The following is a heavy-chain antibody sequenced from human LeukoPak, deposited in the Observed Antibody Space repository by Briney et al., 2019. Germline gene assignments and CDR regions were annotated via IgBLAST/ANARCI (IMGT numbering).Heavy chain of an antibody. CDR3: AKRLIGLGEFDY. CDR2: ISGSGGST. CDR1: GFTFSSYA. Sequence: GGSLRLSCAASGFTFSSYATSWVRQAPGKGLEWVSAISGSGGSTYYADSVKGRFTISRDNSKNTLYLQMNSLRAEDTAVYYCAKRLIGLGEFDYWGQGTLVTVSS. V-gene: IGHV3-23*01. D-gene: IGHD2-21*02. J-gene: IGHJ4*02.